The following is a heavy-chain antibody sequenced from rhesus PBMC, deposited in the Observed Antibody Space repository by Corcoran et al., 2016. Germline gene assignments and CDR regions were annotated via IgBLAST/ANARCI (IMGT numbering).Heavy chain of an antibody. V-gene: IGHV3S26*01. CDR1: GFTFSSYV. CDR2: ISGSGGTI. Sequence: DVQLVESGGGLVKPGGSLRLSCVASGFTFSSYVMHWVRQAPGKGHEWVSVISGSGGTIYYADSVKGRFTITRDKAKNSLFLQMNSLRAEDTAVYYCTRGDSGYYTVEYFEFWGQGALVTVSS. D-gene: IGHD3-28*01. CDR3: TRGDSGYYTVEYFEF. J-gene: IGHJ1*01.